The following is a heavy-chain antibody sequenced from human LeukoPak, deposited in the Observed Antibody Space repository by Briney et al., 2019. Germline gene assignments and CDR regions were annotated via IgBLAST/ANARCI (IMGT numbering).Heavy chain of an antibody. V-gene: IGHV1-8*01. D-gene: IGHD3-9*01. Sequence: RASVKVSCKTSGYTFINNDINWVRQAPGQGLEWMAWIDPKNGNRGYAQNFQGRVTMTTDISINTAYMELSSLRSEDTAVYYCARNAYYDILTGYPLYFDYWGQGTLVTVSS. CDR3: ARNAYYDILTGYPLYFDY. J-gene: IGHJ4*02. CDR1: GYTFINND. CDR2: IDPKNGNR.